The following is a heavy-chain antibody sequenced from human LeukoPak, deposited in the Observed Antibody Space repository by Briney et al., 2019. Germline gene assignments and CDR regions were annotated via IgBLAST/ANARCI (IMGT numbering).Heavy chain of an antibody. J-gene: IGHJ4*02. CDR1: GGSFSGYY. Sequence: PSETLSLTCAVYGGSFSGYYWSWIRQPPGKGLEWIGEINHSGSTNYNPSLKSRVTISVDTSKNQFSLKLSSVTAADTAVYYCASTYYYFDYWGQGTLVTVSS. CDR2: INHSGST. CDR3: ASTYYYFDY. V-gene: IGHV4-34*01. D-gene: IGHD1-26*01.